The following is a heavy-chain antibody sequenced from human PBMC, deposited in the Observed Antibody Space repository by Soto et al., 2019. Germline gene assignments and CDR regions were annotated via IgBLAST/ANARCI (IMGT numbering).Heavy chain of an antibody. Sequence: ASETLSLTCTVSGGSITSGGSFWSWIRQHPGKGPEWIAFIGYSGATSYNPSLASRVTISADTYKSQFSLNLRSVTAADTAVYYCARGGASSKWFAPWGQGPLVTVSS. CDR3: ARGGASSKWFAP. V-gene: IGHV4-31*03. CDR1: GGSITSGGSF. J-gene: IGHJ5*02. D-gene: IGHD2-15*01. CDR2: IGYSGAT.